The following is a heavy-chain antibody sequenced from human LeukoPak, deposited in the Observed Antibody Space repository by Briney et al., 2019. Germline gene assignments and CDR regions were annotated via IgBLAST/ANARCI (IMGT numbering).Heavy chain of an antibody. Sequence: PGGSLRLSCAASGFTFSNYWMSWVRQAPGKGLEWVANINQDGSAKYYVDSMEGRFTISRDNAKNSPYLQMNSLRAEDTAVYYCGRAVSTGTVDYWGQGTLVTVSS. CDR1: GFTFSNYW. J-gene: IGHJ4*02. D-gene: IGHD1-1*01. CDR3: GRAVSTGTVDY. CDR2: INQDGSAK. V-gene: IGHV3-7*01.